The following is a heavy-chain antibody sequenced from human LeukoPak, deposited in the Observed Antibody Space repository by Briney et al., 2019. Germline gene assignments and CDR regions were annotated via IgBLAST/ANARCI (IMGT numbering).Heavy chain of an antibody. CDR3: ARDRGTTEEWYYFDY. J-gene: IGHJ4*02. D-gene: IGHD4-17*01. CDR2: ISSSGSTI. Sequence: GGSLRLSCAASGFTLSDYYMSWIRQAPGKGLEWVSYISSSGSTIYYADSVKGRFTISRDNAKNSLYLQMNSLRAEDTAVYYCARDRGTTEEWYYFDYWGQGTLVTVSS. V-gene: IGHV3-11*01. CDR1: GFTLSDYY.